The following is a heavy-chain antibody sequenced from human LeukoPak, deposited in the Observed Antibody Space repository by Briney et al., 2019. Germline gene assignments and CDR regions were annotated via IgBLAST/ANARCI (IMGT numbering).Heavy chain of an antibody. CDR2: IYHSGST. CDR1: GFTFGDYA. J-gene: IGHJ6*02. CDR3: ASVEVGV. V-gene: IGHV4-34*08. Sequence: PGGSLRLSCTASGFTFGDYAMSWFRQPPGKGLEWIGEIYHSGSTNYNPSLKSRVTISVDKSKNQFSLKLSSVTAADTAVYYCASVEVGVWGQGTTVTVSS. D-gene: IGHD5-24*01.